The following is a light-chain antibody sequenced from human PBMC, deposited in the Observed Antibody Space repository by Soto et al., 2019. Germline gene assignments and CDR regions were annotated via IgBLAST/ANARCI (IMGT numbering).Light chain of an antibody. V-gene: IGLV2-14*01. J-gene: IGLJ1*01. CDR2: EVS. CDR1: SSDVGGYNY. CDR3: SSYTSSSPRNYV. Sequence: QSVLTQPASVSGSPGQSITISCTGTSSDVGGYNYVSWYQQHPGKAPKLMIYEVSNRPSGVSNRFSGSKSGNTASLTISGLQAEDEADYYCSSYTSSSPRNYVFGTGTKLTVL.